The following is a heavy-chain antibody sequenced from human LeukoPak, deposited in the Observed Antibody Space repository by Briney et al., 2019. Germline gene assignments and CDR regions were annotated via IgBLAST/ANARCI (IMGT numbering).Heavy chain of an antibody. CDR3: ASDVNYYDGSGPPFHY. J-gene: IGHJ4*02. Sequence: PGGSLRLSCAVSGFTFRSYSMHWVRQAPGEGLEWGAAISYDGSDRFYADSVKGRFTISRDNSKNTLYLHVNSLRPEDTALYYCASDVNYYDGSGPPFHYWGQGTLVTVSS. D-gene: IGHD3-22*01. CDR2: ISYDGSDR. CDR1: GFTFRSYS. V-gene: IGHV3-30-3*01.